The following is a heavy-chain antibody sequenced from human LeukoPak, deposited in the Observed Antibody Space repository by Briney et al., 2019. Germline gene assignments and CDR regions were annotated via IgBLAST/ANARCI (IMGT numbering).Heavy chain of an antibody. V-gene: IGHV3-23*01. D-gene: IGHD3-22*01. CDR2: ITGSGDST. CDR1: GFLFSTYP. J-gene: IGHJ4*02. Sequence: PGGSLRLSCAASGFLFSTYPMSWVRQAPGKGLVGVSAITGSGDSTLYADSVKGRFTISRDNSKNTLYLQMNSLRAEDTAVYYCAKVFPYYDSSGRYFDYWGQGTLVTVSS. CDR3: AKVFPYYDSSGRYFDY.